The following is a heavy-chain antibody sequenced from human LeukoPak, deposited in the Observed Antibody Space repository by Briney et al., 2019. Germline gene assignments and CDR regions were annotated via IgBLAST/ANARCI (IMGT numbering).Heavy chain of an antibody. CDR3: ARDFYGSGSTFYYYYYMDV. CDR2: IYTSGST. Sequence: TSETLSLTCTVSGGSIISYYWSWIRQPAGKGQEWIGRIYTSGSTNYNPSLKSRVTMSVDTSKNQFSLKLSSVTAADTAVYYCARDFYGSGSTFYYYYYMDVWGKGTTVTVSS. V-gene: IGHV4-4*07. J-gene: IGHJ6*03. D-gene: IGHD3-10*01. CDR1: GGSIISYY.